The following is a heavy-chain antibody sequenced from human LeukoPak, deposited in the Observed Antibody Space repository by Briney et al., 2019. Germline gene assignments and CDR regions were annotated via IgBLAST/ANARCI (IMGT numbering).Heavy chain of an antibody. D-gene: IGHD1-7*01. J-gene: IGHJ4*02. CDR3: ARYNWNSAPFDY. CDR1: GFTFSSYW. Sequence: GGSLRLSCAASGFTFSSYWMHWVRQAPGKGLVWVSRINSDGSSTSYADSVKGRFTISRDSAKNTLYLEMNSLRTEDTAVYYCARYNWNSAPFDYWGQGTLVTVSS. V-gene: IGHV3-74*01. CDR2: INSDGSST.